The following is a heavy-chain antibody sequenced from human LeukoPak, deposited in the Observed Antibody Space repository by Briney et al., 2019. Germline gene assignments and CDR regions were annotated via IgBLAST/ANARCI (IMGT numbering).Heavy chain of an antibody. D-gene: IGHD6-19*01. V-gene: IGHV3-74*01. CDR2: INTDGTVT. CDR3: ATKQWLAPPPDS. CDR1: GFTFSKCW. Sequence: GGSLRLSCAASGFTFSKCWMLWVRQAPGKGLESVSRINTDGTVTTYADSVKGRFTVSRDNADNTMFLQMNSVRDEDTAVYYCATKQWLAPPPDSWGQGTRSPSPQ. J-gene: IGHJ4*02.